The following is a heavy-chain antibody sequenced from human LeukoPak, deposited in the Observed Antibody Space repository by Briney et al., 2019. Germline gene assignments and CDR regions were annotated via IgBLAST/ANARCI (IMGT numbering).Heavy chain of an antibody. V-gene: IGHV1-2*02. CDR3: ARSYPPPRWGVLDV. J-gene: IGHJ6*02. Sequence: ASVKVSCKASGYSFSDYYIHWVRQAPGQGLEWMGWINLNGGGTNYAQKFQGRVTMTRDTSINTAYKDLKSLISDDTAVYYCARSYPPPRWGVLDVWGQGSMVTVSS. D-gene: IGHD1-26*01. CDR2: INLNGGGT. CDR1: GYSFSDYY.